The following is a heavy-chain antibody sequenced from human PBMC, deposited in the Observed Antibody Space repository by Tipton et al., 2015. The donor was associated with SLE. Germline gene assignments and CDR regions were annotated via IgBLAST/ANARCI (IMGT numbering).Heavy chain of an antibody. CDR3: ARGSITGTTEWFDP. CDR2: IYTSGST. CDR1: GGSISSYY. V-gene: IGHV4-4*07. D-gene: IGHD1-20*01. Sequence: TLSLTCTVFGGSISSYYWSWIRQPAGKGLEWIGRIYTSGSTNYNPSLKSRVTISVDTSKNQFSLKLSSVTAADTAVYYCARGSITGTTEWFDPWGQGTLVTVSS. J-gene: IGHJ5*02.